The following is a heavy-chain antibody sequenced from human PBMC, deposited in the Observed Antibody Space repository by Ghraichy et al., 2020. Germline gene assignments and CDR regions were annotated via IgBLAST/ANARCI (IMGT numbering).Heavy chain of an antibody. Sequence: ISGSGGSTYYADSVKGRFTISRDNSKNTLYLQMNSLRAEDTAVYYCAKDLMAARPYGMVFCVKGT. CDR3: AKDLMAARPYGMVF. V-gene: IGHV3-23*01. J-gene: IGHJ6*04. D-gene: IGHD6-6*01. CDR2: ISGSGGST.